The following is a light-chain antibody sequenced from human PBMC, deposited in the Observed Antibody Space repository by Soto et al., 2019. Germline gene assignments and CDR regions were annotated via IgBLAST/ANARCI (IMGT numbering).Light chain of an antibody. Sequence: EIVLTQSPGTLSLSPGERATLSCRASQSVTSTYLGWYQQKSGQAPSLLIYGASSRATGIPDRFSGSGSGTDFTLTISILEPEDFAVYYCQQYVSPPITFGQGTRLEIK. CDR2: GAS. V-gene: IGKV3-20*01. CDR3: QQYVSPPIT. J-gene: IGKJ5*01. CDR1: QSVTSTY.